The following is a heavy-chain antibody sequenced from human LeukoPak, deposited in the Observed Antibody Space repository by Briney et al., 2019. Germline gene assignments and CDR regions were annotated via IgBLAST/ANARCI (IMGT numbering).Heavy chain of an antibody. CDR2: ISSSGSTI. CDR1: GFTFSDYY. J-gene: IGHJ5*02. V-gene: IGHV3-11*01. CDR3: ARDPRNYYDSSGSTNWLDP. D-gene: IGHD3-22*01. Sequence: GGSLRLSCAASGFTFSDYYMSWIRQAPGKGLEWVSYISSSGSTIYYADSVKGRFTISRDNAKNSLYLQMNSLRAEDTAVYYCARDPRNYYDSSGSTNWLDPWGQGTLVTVSS.